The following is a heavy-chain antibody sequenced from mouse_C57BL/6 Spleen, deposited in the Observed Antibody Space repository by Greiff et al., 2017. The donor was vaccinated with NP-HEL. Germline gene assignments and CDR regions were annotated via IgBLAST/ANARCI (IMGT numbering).Heavy chain of an antibody. V-gene: IGHV8-12*01. CDR3: ARIYYGNYVYAMDY. J-gene: IGHJ4*01. CDR2: IYWDDDK. Sequence: QVTLKVSGPGILQSSQTLSLTCSFSGFSLSTSGMGVSWIRQPSGKGLEWLAHIYWDDDKRYNPSLKSRLTFSKDTSRNQIFLKIPSVDTADTATDYCARIYYGNYVYAMDYWGQGTSLTVSS. CDR1: GFSLSTSGMG. D-gene: IGHD2-1*01.